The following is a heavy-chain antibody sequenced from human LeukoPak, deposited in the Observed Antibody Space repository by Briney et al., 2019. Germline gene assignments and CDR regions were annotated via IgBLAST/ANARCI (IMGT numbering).Heavy chain of an antibody. J-gene: IGHJ4*02. Sequence: ASVKVSCKASGYTFTSYAMHWVRQAPGQGLEWMGWINAGNGNTKYSQKFQGRVTITRDTSASTAYMELSSLRSEDTAVYYCARAPRLRYFDWWGQGTLVTVSS. CDR2: INAGNGNT. D-gene: IGHD3-9*01. CDR3: ARAPRLRYFDW. CDR1: GYTFTSYA. V-gene: IGHV1-3*01.